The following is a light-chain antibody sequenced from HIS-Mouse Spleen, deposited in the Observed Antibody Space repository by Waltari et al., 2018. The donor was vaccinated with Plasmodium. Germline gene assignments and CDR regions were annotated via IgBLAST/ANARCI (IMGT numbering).Light chain of an antibody. CDR1: QSVSSSY. CDR3: QQYGSSPYT. CDR2: GAS. Sequence: EIVLTLSPGTLSLPPGERATLYCRASQSVSSSYLAWYQQKPGQAPRLLIYGASSRATGIPDRFSGSGSGTDFTLTISRLEPEDFAVYYCQQYGSSPYTFGQGTKLEIK. V-gene: IGKV3-20*01. J-gene: IGKJ2*01.